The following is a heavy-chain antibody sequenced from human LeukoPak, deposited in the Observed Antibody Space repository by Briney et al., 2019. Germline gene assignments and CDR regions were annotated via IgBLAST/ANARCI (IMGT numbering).Heavy chain of an antibody. CDR2: ISYDGSNK. V-gene: IGHV3-30*04. J-gene: IGHJ4*02. D-gene: IGHD6-19*01. CDR3: ASATHIAVRPFDY. Sequence: TGGSLRLSCAASGFTFSSYAMHWVRQAPGKGLEWVAVISYDGSNKYYADSVKGRFTISRDNSKNTLYLQMNSLRAEDTAVYYCASATHIAVRPFDYWGQGTLVTVSS. CDR1: GFTFSSYA.